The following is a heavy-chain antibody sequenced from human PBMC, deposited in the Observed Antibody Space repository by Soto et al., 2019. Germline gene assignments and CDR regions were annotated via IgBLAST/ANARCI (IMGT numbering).Heavy chain of an antibody. J-gene: IGHJ6*02. V-gene: IGHV5-51*01. CDR3: ATNRGDSSAYYLDYYYGMDV. Sequence: GESLKISCKGSGYNLTNYWIGWVRQLPGKGLEWMGLIYLSDSDTRNSPSFQGQVTISVDKSISTAYLQWSTLKASDTAMYFCATNRGDSSAYYLDYYYGMDVWGPGTTVTVSS. CDR2: IYLSDSDT. D-gene: IGHD3-22*01. CDR1: GYNLTNYW.